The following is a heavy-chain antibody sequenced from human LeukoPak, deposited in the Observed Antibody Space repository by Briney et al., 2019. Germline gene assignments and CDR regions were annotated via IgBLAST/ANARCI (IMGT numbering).Heavy chain of an antibody. V-gene: IGHV3-48*03. J-gene: IGHJ5*02. CDR3: ARGAGRYFDWFDP. D-gene: IGHD3-9*01. CDR1: GFTFSSYE. CDR2: ISSSGSTI. Sequence: PGGSLRLSCAASGFTFSSYEMNWVRQAPGKGLEWVSYISSSGSTIYHADSVKGRFTISRDNAKNSLYLQMNSLRAEDTAVYYCARGAGRYFDWFDPWGQGTLVTVSS.